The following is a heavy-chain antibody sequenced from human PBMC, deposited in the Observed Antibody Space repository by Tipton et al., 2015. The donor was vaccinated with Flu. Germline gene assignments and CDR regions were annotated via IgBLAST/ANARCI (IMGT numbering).Heavy chain of an antibody. J-gene: IGHJ3*02. CDR1: GGSISSYY. Sequence: TLSLTCTVSGGSISSYYWSWIRQPPGKGLEWIGYIYYSGSTYYNPSLKSRVTISVDTSKNQFSLKLSSVTAADTAVYYCARDREYGDSLGAFDIWGQGTMVTVSS. CDR2: IYYSGST. D-gene: IGHD4-17*01. V-gene: IGHV4-59*01. CDR3: ARDREYGDSLGAFDI.